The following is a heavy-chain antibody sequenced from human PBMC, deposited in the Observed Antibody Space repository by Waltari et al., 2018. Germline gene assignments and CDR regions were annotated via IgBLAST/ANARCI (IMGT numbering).Heavy chain of an antibody. CDR2: VSWSGATV. CDR1: GFDFYDYA. CDR3: AASRGVYWYFDF. Sequence: EVQLVESGVGLVQPGRSLRLSCAASGFDFYDYAMHWVRQVPGKGLEWVSVVSWSGATVGYADSVNGRFAISRDNAKNSLYLQMNSLRVEDTAFYYCAASRGVYWYFDFWGRGTLVSVSS. J-gene: IGHJ2*01. D-gene: IGHD3-16*01. V-gene: IGHV3-9*01.